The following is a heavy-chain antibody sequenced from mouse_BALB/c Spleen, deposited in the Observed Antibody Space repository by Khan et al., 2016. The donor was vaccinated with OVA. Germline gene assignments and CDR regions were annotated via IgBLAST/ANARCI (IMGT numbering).Heavy chain of an antibody. V-gene: IGHV1-84*02. D-gene: IGHD1-1*01. CDR3: AKGGYYGNSLFDY. Sequence: QVQLQQSGPELVKPGASVKISCKASGFTFTDYYINWVKQKPGQGLEWIGWIYPGSGNTKYNEKFKVMATLTVDTSSRTAYMQLSSLTSEDTAVYFCAKGGYYGNSLFDYWGQGTTLTVSS. CDR2: IYPGSGNT. J-gene: IGHJ2*01. CDR1: GFTFTDYY.